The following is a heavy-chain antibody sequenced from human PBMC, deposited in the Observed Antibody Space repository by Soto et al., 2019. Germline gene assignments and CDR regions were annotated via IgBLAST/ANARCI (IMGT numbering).Heavy chain of an antibody. CDR2: IIPIFGTA. D-gene: IGHD3-22*01. Sequence: QVQLVQSGAEVKKPGSSVKVSCKASGGTFSSYAISWVRQAPGQGLEWMGGIIPIFGTANYAQKFQGRVTITEDESTSTAYMELSSLRSEDTAVYYCAREAQYYYDSSGYYYGYWGQGTLVTVSS. J-gene: IGHJ4*02. V-gene: IGHV1-69*01. CDR3: AREAQYYYDSSGYYYGY. CDR1: GGTFSSYA.